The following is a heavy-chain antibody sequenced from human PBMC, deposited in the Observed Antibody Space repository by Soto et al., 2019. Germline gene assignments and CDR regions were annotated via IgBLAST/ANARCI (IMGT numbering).Heavy chain of an antibody. J-gene: IGHJ4*02. D-gene: IGHD3-9*01. V-gene: IGHV3-30*18. CDR1: GFIFSSDG. CDR2: ISYHGSDT. CDR3: AKHKGADIPLDS. Sequence: QVQLVESGGGVVQPGTSLRLSCAASGFIFSSDGMHWVRQAEAKGLGWVAVISYHGSDTYYADSVTGRFTIARDHSKNTVYLQINSLRPQDTALYCCAKHKGADIPLDSLGQVTLVTVSS.